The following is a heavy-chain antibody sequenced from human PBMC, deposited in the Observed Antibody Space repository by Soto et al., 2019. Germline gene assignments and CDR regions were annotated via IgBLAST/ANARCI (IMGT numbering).Heavy chain of an antibody. Sequence: GATVKVSCKVSGYTLTELSMHWVQQAPGKGLEWVGGFDPEDGETIYAQKFQGRVTMTEDTSTDTAYMELSSLRSEDTAVYYCATENWRLNYDILTGYYNNYYYYGMDVWGQGTTVTVSS. V-gene: IGHV1-24*01. CDR1: GYTLTELS. D-gene: IGHD3-9*01. CDR2: FDPEDGET. CDR3: ATENWRLNYDILTGYYNNYYYYGMDV. J-gene: IGHJ6*02.